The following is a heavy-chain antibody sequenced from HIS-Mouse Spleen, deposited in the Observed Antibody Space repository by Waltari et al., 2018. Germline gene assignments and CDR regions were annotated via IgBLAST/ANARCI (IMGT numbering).Heavy chain of an antibody. CDR2: IYYSGST. CDR3: ARLAAAGTY. CDR1: GRSISSSSYY. V-gene: IGHV4-39*07. J-gene: IGHJ4*02. Sequence: QLQLQESGPGLVKPSETLSLPCHVSGRSISSSSYYWGWFRQPPGKGLEWIGSIYYSGSTYYNPSLKSRVTISVDTSKNQFSLKLSSVTAADTAVYYCARLAAAGTYWGQGTLVTVSS. D-gene: IGHD6-13*01.